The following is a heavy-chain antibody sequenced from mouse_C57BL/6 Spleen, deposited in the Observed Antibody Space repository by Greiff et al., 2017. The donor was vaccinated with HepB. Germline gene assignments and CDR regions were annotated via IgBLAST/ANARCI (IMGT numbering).Heavy chain of an antibody. CDR1: GFTFSDYG. CDR3: ARIGTGWYFDV. V-gene: IGHV5-17*01. J-gene: IGHJ1*03. Sequence: EVKVVESGGGLVKPGGSLKLSCAASGFTFSDYGMHWVRQAPEKGLEWVAYISSGSSTIYYADTVKGRFTISRDNAKNTLFLQMTSLRSEDTAMYYCARIGTGWYFDVWGTGTTVTVSS. CDR2: ISSGSSTI. D-gene: IGHD4-1*01.